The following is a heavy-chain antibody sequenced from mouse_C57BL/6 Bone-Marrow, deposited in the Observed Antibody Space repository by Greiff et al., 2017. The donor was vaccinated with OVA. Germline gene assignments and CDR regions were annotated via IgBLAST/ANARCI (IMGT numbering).Heavy chain of an antibody. J-gene: IGHJ1*03. Sequence: EVQLQQSGAELVKPGASVKLSCTASGFNIPDYYMHWVKQRTEQGLAWIGRIDPEDGETKYAPKFQGKATITADTSSNPAYLQLSSLTSEDTAVYYCARSRDYGNSYWYFDVWGTGTTVTVSS. V-gene: IGHV14-2*01. CDR2: IDPEDGET. D-gene: IGHD2-1*01. CDR1: GFNIPDYY. CDR3: ARSRDYGNSYWYFDV.